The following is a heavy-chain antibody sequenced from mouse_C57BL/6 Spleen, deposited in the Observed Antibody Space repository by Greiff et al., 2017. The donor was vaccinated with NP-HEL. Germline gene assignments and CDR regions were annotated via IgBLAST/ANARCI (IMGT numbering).Heavy chain of an antibody. CDR3: ARDRGDDYDAGFAY. CDR2: INYDGSST. J-gene: IGHJ3*01. CDR1: GFTFSDYY. D-gene: IGHD2-4*01. Sequence: EVMLVESEGGLVQPGSSMKLSCTASGFTFSDYYMAWVRQVPEKGLEWVANINYDGSSTYYLDSLKSRFIISRDNAKNILYLQMSSLKSEDTATYYCARDRGDDYDAGFAYWGQGTLVTVSA. V-gene: IGHV5-16*01.